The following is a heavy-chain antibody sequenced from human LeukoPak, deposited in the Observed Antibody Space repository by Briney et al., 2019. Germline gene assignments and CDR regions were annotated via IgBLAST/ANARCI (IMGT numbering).Heavy chain of an antibody. CDR2: MYLSGTT. CDR3: AGLVGRYSSGLYYYYFDY. CDR1: GDSINSLDL. J-gene: IGHJ4*02. Sequence: SGTLSLTCTVSGDSINSLDLWSWVRQPPRKGLEWIGEMYLSGTTHSHPSVKSRVTISIDKSKNQFFLNLSSVTAADTAVYYCAGLVGRYSSGLYYYYFDYWGQGTLVTVSS. V-gene: IGHV4-4*02. D-gene: IGHD3-22*01.